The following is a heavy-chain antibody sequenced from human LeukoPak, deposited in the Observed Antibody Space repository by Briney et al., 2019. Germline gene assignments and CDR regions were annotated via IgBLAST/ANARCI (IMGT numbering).Heavy chain of an antibody. CDR2: MNPNSGNT. D-gene: IGHD4-17*01. CDR1: GYTFTSYD. Sequence: GASVKVSCTASGYTFTSYDINWVRQATGQGLEWMGWMNPNSGNTGYAQKFQGRVTMTRNTSISTAYMELSSLRSEDTAVYYCAREGDYGAGYDYWGQGTLVTVSS. V-gene: IGHV1-8*01. J-gene: IGHJ4*02. CDR3: AREGDYGAGYDY.